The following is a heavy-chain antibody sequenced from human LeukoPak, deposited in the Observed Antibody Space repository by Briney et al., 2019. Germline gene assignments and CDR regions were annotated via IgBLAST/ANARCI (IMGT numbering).Heavy chain of an antibody. J-gene: IGHJ4*02. Sequence: PGGSLRLSCAASGFTFSSYNMNWVRQAPGKGLEWVSSISSGSSYIYYADSVKGRFTISRDNAKNSLYLQMNSLRAEDTAVYYCARDRDGYVALPDYWGQGTLVTVSS. V-gene: IGHV3-21*01. CDR1: GFTFSSYN. D-gene: IGHD5-24*01. CDR3: ARDRDGYVALPDY. CDR2: ISSGSSYI.